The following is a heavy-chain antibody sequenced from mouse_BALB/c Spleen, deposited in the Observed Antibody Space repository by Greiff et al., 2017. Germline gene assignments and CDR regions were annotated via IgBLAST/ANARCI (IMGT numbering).Heavy chain of an antibody. CDR3: ARADGYYYFDY. Sequence: QVQLKESGAELVRPGSSVKISCKASGYAFSSYWMNWVKQRPGQGLEWIGQIYPGDGDTNYNGKFKGKATLTADKSSSTAYMQLSSLTSEDSAVYFCARADGYYYFDYWGQGTTLTVSS. D-gene: IGHD2-3*01. J-gene: IGHJ2*01. CDR1: GYAFSSYW. V-gene: IGHV1-80*01. CDR2: IYPGDGDT.